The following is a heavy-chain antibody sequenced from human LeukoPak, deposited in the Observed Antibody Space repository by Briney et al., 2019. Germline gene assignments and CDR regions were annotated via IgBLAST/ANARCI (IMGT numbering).Heavy chain of an antibody. Sequence: GASVKVSCKASGYTFTGYYMHWVRQAPGQGLEWMGWINPDSGGTNNALKFQGRVTMTRDTSISTAYMELSRLRSDDTAVYYCARTFYDTLDSDAFDFWGQGTMVIVSS. D-gene: IGHD2/OR15-2a*01. V-gene: IGHV1-2*02. J-gene: IGHJ3*01. CDR2: INPDSGGT. CDR3: ARTFYDTLDSDAFDF. CDR1: GYTFTGYY.